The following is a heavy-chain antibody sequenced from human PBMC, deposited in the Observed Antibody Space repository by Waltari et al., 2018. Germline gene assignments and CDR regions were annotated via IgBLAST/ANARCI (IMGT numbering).Heavy chain of an antibody. V-gene: IGHV4-61*09. CDR2: IYTSGST. Sequence: QLQLQESGPGVVKPSQTLSLTCTVSGCFISSGSYYCSCIRHPPWKGLEWIGYIYTSGSTNYNHSLTSRVTISVDTSKNQFSLKLSSVTAADTAVYYCARGWDYYDSSGYYPFDYWGQGTLVTVSS. CDR1: GCFISSGSYY. D-gene: IGHD3-22*01. CDR3: ARGWDYYDSSGYYPFDY. J-gene: IGHJ4*02.